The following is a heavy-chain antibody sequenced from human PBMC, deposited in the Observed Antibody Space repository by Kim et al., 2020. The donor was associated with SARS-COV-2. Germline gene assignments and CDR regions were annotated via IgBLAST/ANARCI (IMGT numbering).Heavy chain of an antibody. CDR3: ARGGNFGGTGLGFDY. V-gene: IGHV4-4*02. CDR2: IFHSRTT. J-gene: IGHJ4*01. CDR1: GDVISSSNW. D-gene: IGHD2-15*01. Sequence: SETLSLTCAVSGDVISSSNWWTWVRQPPGKGLEWIGEIFHSRTTNYNPSLSSRVSISVDTSKNHFSLNLKSVTAADTAVYYCARGGNFGGTGLGFDYWC.